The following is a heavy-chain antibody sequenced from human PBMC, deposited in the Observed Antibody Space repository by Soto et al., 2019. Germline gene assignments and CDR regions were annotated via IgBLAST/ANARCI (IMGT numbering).Heavy chain of an antibody. V-gene: IGHV3-30*04. J-gene: IGHJ4*02. CDR2: ISYDGRRK. CDR1: VFTFSRYA. CDR3: VRESPGGYYFDY. Sequence: PGESLRHSWAASVFTFSRYAMHGVRQTPGKGLEWLALISYDGRRKNYADPLKGRFTISRDNSANTLYLQMNDLRGDDTAVYHCVRESPGGYYFDYSGQGTLVTVPS.